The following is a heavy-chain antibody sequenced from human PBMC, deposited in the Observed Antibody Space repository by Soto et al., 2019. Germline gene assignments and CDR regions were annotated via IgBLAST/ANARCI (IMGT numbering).Heavy chain of an antibody. Sequence: EVQLLESGGGLVQPGGSLRLSCAASGFSFSSYGMSWVRQAPGKGLEWVSTISDSGGSTYYADSVKGRFTISRDNSKNTLYLQMNSLRAEDTAVFYCDGDFYWGDYWGRGTLVTVSS. CDR2: ISDSGGST. CDR3: DGDFYWGDY. V-gene: IGHV3-23*01. CDR1: GFSFSSYG. D-gene: IGHD2-21*02. J-gene: IGHJ4*02.